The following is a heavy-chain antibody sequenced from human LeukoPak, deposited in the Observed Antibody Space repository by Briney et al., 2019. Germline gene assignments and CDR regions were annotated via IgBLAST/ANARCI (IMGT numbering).Heavy chain of an antibody. CDR3: ASRYCSGGTCYLN. Sequence: GESLKISCKGSGYSFTSYWIGWVRQMAGKGLERMGIIYPGDSDTRYSPSFQGQVTISADKSISTAYLQWSSLKASDTAMYYCASRYCSGGTCYLNWGQGTLVTVSS. CDR2: IYPGDSDT. CDR1: GYSFTSYW. D-gene: IGHD2-15*01. J-gene: IGHJ4*02. V-gene: IGHV5-51*01.